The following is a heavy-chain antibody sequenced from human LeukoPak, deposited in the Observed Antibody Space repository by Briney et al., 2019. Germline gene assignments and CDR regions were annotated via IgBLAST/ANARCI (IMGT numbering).Heavy chain of an antibody. J-gene: IGHJ3*02. CDR3: ARVWHYYGSGSYWDAFDI. D-gene: IGHD3-10*01. V-gene: IGHV4-4*07. Sequence: SETLSLTCTVSGGSISSYYWSWIRQPAGKGLEWIGRIYTSGSTNYNPSLKSRVTMSVDTSKNQVSLKLSSVTAADTAVYYCARVWHYYGSGSYWDAFDIWGQGTMDTVSS. CDR1: GGSISSYY. CDR2: IYTSGST.